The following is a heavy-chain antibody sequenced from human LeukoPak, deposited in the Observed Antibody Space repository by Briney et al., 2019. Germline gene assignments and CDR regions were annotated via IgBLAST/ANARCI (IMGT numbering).Heavy chain of an antibody. J-gene: IGHJ4*02. CDR3: ARVKSWFGAGDY. CDR1: GVSFSGYY. D-gene: IGHD3-10*01. CDR2: INHSGST. Sequence: SETLSLTCAVYGVSFSGYYWSWIRQPPGKGLEWIGEINHSGSTNYNPSLKSRVTISVDTSKNQFSLKLSSVTAADTAVYYCARVKSWFGAGDYWGQGTLVTVSS. V-gene: IGHV4-34*01.